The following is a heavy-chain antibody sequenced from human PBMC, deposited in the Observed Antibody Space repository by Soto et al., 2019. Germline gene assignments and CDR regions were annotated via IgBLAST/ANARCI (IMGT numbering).Heavy chain of an antibody. J-gene: IGHJ6*02. CDR1: GGTFSSYA. Sequence: QVQLVQSGAEVKKPGSSVKVSCKASGGTFSSYAISWVRQAPGQGLEWMGGIIPIFGTANYAQKFQGRVTITADESTSTAYMELSSLRSEDTAVYYCARDKPGRTIFGVVRKDYYGMDVWGQGTTVTVSS. D-gene: IGHD3-3*01. CDR3: ARDKPGRTIFGVVRKDYYGMDV. V-gene: IGHV1-69*01. CDR2: IIPIFGTA.